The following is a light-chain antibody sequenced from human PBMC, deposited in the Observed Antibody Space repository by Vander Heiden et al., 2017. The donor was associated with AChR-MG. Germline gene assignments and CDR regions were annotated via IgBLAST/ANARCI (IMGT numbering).Light chain of an antibody. CDR2: RNN. V-gene: IGLV1-47*01. Sequence: QSVLTQPPPASVTPLQMVTLSCSGSSSNVGRKYVYWYQQIPGKAPKLLIYRNNQRPSGVPDRFSGSKSGTSDSVAISGLRSEDEADYYCEAWDDSLRVVFGGGTKLTVL. CDR3: EAWDDSLRVV. CDR1: SSNVGRKY. J-gene: IGLJ2*01.